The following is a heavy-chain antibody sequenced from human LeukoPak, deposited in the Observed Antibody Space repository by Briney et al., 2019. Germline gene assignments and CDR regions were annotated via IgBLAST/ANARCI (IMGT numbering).Heavy chain of an antibody. CDR2: IGSSGTSI. V-gene: IGHV3-11*01. J-gene: IGHJ3*02. CDR3: AREWGWTTGTTGAFDI. Sequence: GGSLRLSCAASGFTFSDYYMSWIRQALGKGLEWVSYIGSSGTSIYYADSVKGRFTISRDNAKNSLYLQMNSLRAEDTAVYYCAREWGWTTGTTGAFDIWGQGTMVTVSS. CDR1: GFTFSDYY. D-gene: IGHD1-1*01.